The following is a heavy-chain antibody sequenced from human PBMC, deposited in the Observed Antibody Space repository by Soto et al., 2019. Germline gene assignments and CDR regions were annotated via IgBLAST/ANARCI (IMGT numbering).Heavy chain of an antibody. J-gene: IGHJ4*02. D-gene: IGHD3-22*01. CDR1: GFTFRNYG. V-gene: IGHV3-33*01. CDR2: IWYDGSQT. Sequence: QVYLVQSGGGVVQPGRSLRLSCAASGFTFRNYGMHWVRQAPGKGLEWVAVIWYDGSQTYYTDSVKGRFTISRDNSNSALFLQMDYLRAEDTAIYFCARYNSGHSDYWGQGTLVAVSS. CDR3: ARYNSGHSDY.